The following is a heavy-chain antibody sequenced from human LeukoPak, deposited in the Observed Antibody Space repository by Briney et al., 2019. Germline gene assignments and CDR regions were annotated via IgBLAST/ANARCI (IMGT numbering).Heavy chain of an antibody. J-gene: IGHJ3*02. CDR2: INPNSGGT. CDR3: AGQSGDCYCLCGWHVDACDI. CDR1: GYTFTGYY. V-gene: IGHV1-2*02. Sequence: ASVKDSCKASGYTFTGYYMHWVRQAPGQGLEWMGWINPNSGGTNYKQKFQGRVTMTRDTSISTAYMELSRLRSYDTAVYYCAGQSGDCYCLCGWHVDACDIWGQETMDSVFS. D-gene: IGHD2-21*01.